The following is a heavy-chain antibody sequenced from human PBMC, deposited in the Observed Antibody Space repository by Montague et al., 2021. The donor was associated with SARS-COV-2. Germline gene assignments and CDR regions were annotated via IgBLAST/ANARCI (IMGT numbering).Heavy chain of an antibody. CDR1: GFTFSSYG. V-gene: IGHV3-33*01. J-gene: IGHJ4*02. CDR3: ARSKGVVINGVCDY. D-gene: IGHD3-3*01. Sequence: SLRLSCAASGFTFSSYGMHWVRQAPGKGLEWVAVIWYDGSSKYYADSVKGRFTISRDKSKNTLYLQMNSLRAEDTAAYYCARSKGVVINGVCDYWGQGTLVTVSS. CDR2: IWYDGSSK.